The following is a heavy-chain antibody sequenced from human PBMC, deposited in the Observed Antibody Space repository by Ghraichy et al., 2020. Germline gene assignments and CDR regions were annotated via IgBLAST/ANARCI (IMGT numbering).Heavy chain of an antibody. V-gene: IGHV3-7*03. CDR1: GFTFSSYW. CDR2: IKQDGSEK. J-gene: IGHJ2*01. Sequence: GGSLRLSCAASGFTFSSYWMSWVRQAPGKGLEWVANIKQDGSEKYYVDSVKGRFTISRDNAKNSLYLQMNSLRAEDTAVYYCARRRGCSGGSCYFDWYFDLWGRGTLVTVSS. CDR3: ARRRGCSGGSCYFDWYFDL. D-gene: IGHD2-15*01.